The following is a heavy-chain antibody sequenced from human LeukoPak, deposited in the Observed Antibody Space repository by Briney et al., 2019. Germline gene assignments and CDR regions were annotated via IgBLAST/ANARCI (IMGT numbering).Heavy chain of an antibody. J-gene: IGHJ4*02. D-gene: IGHD3-10*01. CDR2: IHTDGSRT. CDR3: ARGRDYYGSGTYYFDY. CDR1: GFTFSDYW. Sequence: GGSLRLSCAASGFTFSDYWMHWVRQTPGKGLVWVSHIHTDGSRTDYTDSVKGRFTISRDNAKNTVYLQMNSLRAEDTAVYYCARGRDYYGSGTYYFDYWGQGTLVTVSS. V-gene: IGHV3-74*01.